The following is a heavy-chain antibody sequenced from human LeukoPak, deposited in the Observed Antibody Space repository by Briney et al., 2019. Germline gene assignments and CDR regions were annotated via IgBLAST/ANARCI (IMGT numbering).Heavy chain of an antibody. CDR3: AREAAADVFDI. V-gene: IGHV3-48*03. D-gene: IGHD6-13*01. CDR1: RFTFSSYE. Sequence: SGGSQRLSCAASRFTFSSYEMNWVRQTPGKGLEWVSYISSSGSTISYADSVKGRFTISRDNAKNSLYLQMNSLRADDTAVYYCAREAAADVFDIWGQGTMVTVSS. CDR2: ISSSGSTI. J-gene: IGHJ3*02.